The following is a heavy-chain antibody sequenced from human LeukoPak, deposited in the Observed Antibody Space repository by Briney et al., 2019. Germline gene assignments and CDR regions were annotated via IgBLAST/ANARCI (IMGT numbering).Heavy chain of an antibody. CDR1: GFTFSSYS. V-gene: IGHV3-21*01. D-gene: IGHD2-8*01. CDR2: ISSSSSYI. CDR3: ARARYCTNGVCYTPRHNWFDP. J-gene: IGHJ5*02. Sequence: GGSLRLSCAASGFTFSSYSMNWVRQAPGKGLEWVSSISSSSSYIYYADSVKGRFTISRDNAKNSLYLQMNSLRAEDTAVYYCARARYCTNGVCYTPRHNWFDPWVQGTLVTVSS.